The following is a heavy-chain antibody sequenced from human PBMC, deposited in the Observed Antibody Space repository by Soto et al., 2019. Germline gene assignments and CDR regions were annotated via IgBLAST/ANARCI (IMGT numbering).Heavy chain of an antibody. CDR3: AREKLVYYSDGGGYSYDF. Sequence: QVQLLQSGADVKKPGASMKVSCKASGYTFTDYAIHWVRQAPGQRLEWMGWINTVNDKTRYSQKLQGRVTITSDTSATTVHMELSSLRSEDTAVYYCAREKLVYYSDGGGYSYDFWGLGTLVTVSS. V-gene: IGHV1-3*04. CDR1: GYTFTDYA. CDR2: INTVNDKT. D-gene: IGHD3-22*01. J-gene: IGHJ4*02.